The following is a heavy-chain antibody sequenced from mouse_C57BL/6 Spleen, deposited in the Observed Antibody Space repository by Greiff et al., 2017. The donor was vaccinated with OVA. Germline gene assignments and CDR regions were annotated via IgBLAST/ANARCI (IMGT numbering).Heavy chain of an antibody. D-gene: IGHD2-12*01. CDR2: INPSSGYT. V-gene: IGHV1-7*01. CDR3: ARGHYCYDGYFDY. J-gene: IGHJ2*01. CDR1: GYTFTSYW. Sequence: QVQLQESGAELAKPGASVKLSCKASGYTFTSYWMHWVKQRPGQGLEWIGYINPSSGYTKYTQKFKDKATLTADKSSSTAYMQLSSLTYEDSAVYYCARGHYCYDGYFDYWGQGTTLTVSS.